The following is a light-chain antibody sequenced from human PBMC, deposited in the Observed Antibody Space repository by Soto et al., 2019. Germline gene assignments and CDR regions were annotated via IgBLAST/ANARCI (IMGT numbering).Light chain of an antibody. Sequence: EIVMTQSPGTLSVSPGEGATLSCRASQSVSSSYLAWYKQKPGQAPRLLIYAASSRATGIPDRLSGSGSGTEFTLTISRLEPEDFAEYYCQQYGSSPKFGHGTKVDIK. CDR3: QQYGSSPK. V-gene: IGKV3-20*01. CDR1: QSVSSSY. J-gene: IGKJ1*01. CDR2: AAS.